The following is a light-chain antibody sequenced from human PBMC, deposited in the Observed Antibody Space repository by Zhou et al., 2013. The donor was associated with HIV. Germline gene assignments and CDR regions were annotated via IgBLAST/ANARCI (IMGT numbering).Light chain of an antibody. V-gene: IGKV1-27*01. J-gene: IGKJ4*01. CDR1: QGVMDY. CDR3: QQSYSTRLT. CDR2: SAS. Sequence: DIQMTQSPSSLSASVGDRVTVTCRASQGVMDYLAWYQQKPGKAPKLLIYSASTLRPGVPSRFSGSGSGTDFTLNISSLQPEDFATYYCQQSYSTRLTFGGGTKVEIK.